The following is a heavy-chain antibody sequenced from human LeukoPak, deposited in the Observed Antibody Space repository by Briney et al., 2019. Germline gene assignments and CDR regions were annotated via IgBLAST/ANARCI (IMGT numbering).Heavy chain of an antibody. D-gene: IGHD3-10*01. CDR1: GYTFTSYG. Sequence: ASVKVSCKASGYTFTSYGINWVRQAPGQGLEWMGWISAYNGNTNYAQKLQGRVTMTTDTSTSTAYMELRSLRSDDTAVYYCAIVLYYYGSGSPTLDYWGQGTLVTVSS. CDR3: AIVLYYYGSGSPTLDY. CDR2: ISAYNGNT. J-gene: IGHJ4*02. V-gene: IGHV1-18*01.